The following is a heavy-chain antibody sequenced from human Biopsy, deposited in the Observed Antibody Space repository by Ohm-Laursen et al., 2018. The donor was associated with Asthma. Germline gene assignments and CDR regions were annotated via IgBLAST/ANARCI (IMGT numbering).Heavy chain of an antibody. J-gene: IGHJ4*02. CDR2: ISASGVRT. V-gene: IGHV3-23*01. Sequence: SLRLSCAASGFAFNNSSMTWVCQAPGKGLEWVSSISASGVRTFYADSVKGRFTISRDNSKNTLDLQMNSLRGDDTAVYYCVRWRSGYPDHYSDFWGLGTLVTVSS. D-gene: IGHD2-21*01. CDR3: VRWRSGYPDHYSDF. CDR1: GFAFNNSS.